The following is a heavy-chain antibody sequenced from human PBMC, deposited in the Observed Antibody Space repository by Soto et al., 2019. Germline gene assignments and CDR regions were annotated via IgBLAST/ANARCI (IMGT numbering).Heavy chain of an antibody. V-gene: IGHV4-31*03. D-gene: IGHD3-3*01. J-gene: IGHJ5*01. CDR1: GGSINSGGYY. CDR2: INYSGTT. CDR3: ARDRVISISGGVRGWFDP. Sequence: PSETLSLTCTVSGGSINSGGYYWSWIRQLPGKGLEWIGYINYSGTTYYNPSLRSRVTISVSNNHFPLRLSSVTAADTAVYYCARDRVISISGGVRGWFDPWGQGTQVTVSS.